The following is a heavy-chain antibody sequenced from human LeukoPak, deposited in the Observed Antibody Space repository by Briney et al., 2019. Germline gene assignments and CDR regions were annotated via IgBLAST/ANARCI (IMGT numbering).Heavy chain of an antibody. J-gene: IGHJ4*02. D-gene: IGHD2-15*01. CDR3: AMRQSLLH. V-gene: IGHV3-48*01. CDR1: GFTFSSYG. Sequence: GGSLRLSCAASGFTFSSYGMTWVRQAPGQGLEWVSYISSSSSTIYCADSVKGRFTISRDNAKNSLYLQLNSLRAEDTAVYYCAMRQSLLHWGQGTLVTVSS. CDR2: ISSSSSTI.